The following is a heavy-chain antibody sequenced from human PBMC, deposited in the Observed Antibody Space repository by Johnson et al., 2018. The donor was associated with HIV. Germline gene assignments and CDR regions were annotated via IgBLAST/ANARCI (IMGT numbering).Heavy chain of an antibody. CDR3: ARERDSGDSLHRRFRAFDI. Sequence: VQLVESGGGVVQPGRSLRLSCVVSGFTFSSNYMSWVRQAPGMGLQWVAGIYSGGGTQYADSVKGRFAISRDNSKNTLYLQMSSLRVDDTAVYYCARERDSGDSLHRRFRAFDIWGQGKIVTVSS. CDR1: GFTFSSNY. D-gene: IGHD4-17*01. V-gene: IGHV3-66*02. CDR2: IYSGGGT. J-gene: IGHJ3*02.